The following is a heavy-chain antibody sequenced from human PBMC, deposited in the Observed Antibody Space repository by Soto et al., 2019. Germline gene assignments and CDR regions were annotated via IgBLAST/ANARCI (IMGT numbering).Heavy chain of an antibody. V-gene: IGHV3-11*01. J-gene: IGHJ5*02. CDR1: GFTFSDYY. Sequence: PGGSLRLSCAASGFTFSDYYMNWLRQTPGKGLEWVSYISSSGHSIYYADSVKGRFTISKDNAKKSLYLQMNSLRTEDTAVYFCARGGTSRQTWFDPWGQGTLVTV. CDR2: ISSSGHSI. D-gene: IGHD1-26*01. CDR3: ARGGTSRQTWFDP.